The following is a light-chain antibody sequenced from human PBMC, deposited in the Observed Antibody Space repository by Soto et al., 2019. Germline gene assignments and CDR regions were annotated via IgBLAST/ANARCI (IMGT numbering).Light chain of an antibody. CDR3: QQSGSSPYT. J-gene: IGKJ2*01. CDR2: GAS. Sequence: EIVLTQSPGTLSLSPGERATLSCRASQSVSSSYLAWDQQKPGQAPRLLIYGASSRATGIPDRFSGSGSGTDFNLTISRLEPEDFAVYYCQQSGSSPYTCGQGTKLEIK. CDR1: QSVSSSY. V-gene: IGKV3-20*01.